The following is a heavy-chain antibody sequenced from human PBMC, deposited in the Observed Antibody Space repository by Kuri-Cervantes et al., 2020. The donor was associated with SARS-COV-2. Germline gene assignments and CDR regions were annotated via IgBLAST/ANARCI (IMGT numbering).Heavy chain of an antibody. V-gene: IGHV1-69*11. Sequence: SVKVSCKASGGTFSSYAISWVRQAPGQGLEWMGRIISILGTANYAQKFQGRVTITADESTSTAYMELSSLRSEDTAVYYCAGRLRFSHSDAFDIWGQGTMVTVSS. CDR1: GGTFSSYA. D-gene: IGHD3-3*01. CDR3: AGRLRFSHSDAFDI. J-gene: IGHJ3*02. CDR2: IISILGTA.